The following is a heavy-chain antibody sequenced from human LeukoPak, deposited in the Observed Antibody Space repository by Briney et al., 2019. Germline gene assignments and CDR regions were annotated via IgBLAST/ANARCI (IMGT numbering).Heavy chain of an antibody. CDR3: ARVVGKYSSSWYY. V-gene: IGHV4-34*01. CDR1: GGSFSRYS. Sequence: KPSETLSLTCAVYGGSFSRYSWSWIRQPPGKGLEWIGEINHSGSTNYNPSLKGRVTISVDTSKNKFSLKLRSVTAADTAVYYCARVVGKYSSSWYYWGQGTLVTVSS. CDR2: INHSGST. J-gene: IGHJ4*02. D-gene: IGHD6-13*01.